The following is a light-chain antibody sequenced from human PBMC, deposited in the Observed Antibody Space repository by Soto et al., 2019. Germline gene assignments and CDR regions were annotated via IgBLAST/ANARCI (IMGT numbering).Light chain of an antibody. J-gene: IGLJ2*01. CDR2: SNN. Sequence: QSVLTQPPSASGTPGQRVTISCSGSSSNIGSNTVNWYQQLPGTAPKLLIYSNNQRPSGVHDRFSGSKSDTSASLAISGLQSDDEADYYCSAWDDSLNGVVFGGGTKLTVL. V-gene: IGLV1-44*01. CDR3: SAWDDSLNGVV. CDR1: SSNIGSNT.